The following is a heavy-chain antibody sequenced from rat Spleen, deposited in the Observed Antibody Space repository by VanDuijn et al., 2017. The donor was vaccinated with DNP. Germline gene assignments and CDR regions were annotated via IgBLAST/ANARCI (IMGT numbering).Heavy chain of an antibody. J-gene: IGHJ4*01. CDR2: INSAGTT. Sequence: EVQLQESGPGLVKPSQSLSLTCSVTGYSITSSYRWNWTRKFPGNKLEWMGSINSAGTTNYNPSLKSRISITRDTSKNQLFLQVNSVTTEDTATYYCARWPGYNPPYAMDAWGQGTSVTVSS. V-gene: IGHV3-3*01. CDR1: GYSITSSYR. D-gene: IGHD1-4*01. CDR3: ARWPGYNPPYAMDA.